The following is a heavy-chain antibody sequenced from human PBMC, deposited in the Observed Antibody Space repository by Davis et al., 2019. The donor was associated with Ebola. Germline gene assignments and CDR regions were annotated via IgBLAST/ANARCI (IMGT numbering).Heavy chain of an antibody. V-gene: IGHV3-74*01. D-gene: IGHD4-17*01. CDR2: ISSDGGIT. Sequence: GESLKISCEASGFTFSSYWMHWVRQAPGNGLVYVSRISSDGGITSYADSVKGRFTISRDNAKSTLYLQMNSLTAEDTAVYYCVRTTYGAPEYWGQGTLVTVSS. CDR3: VRTTYGAPEY. CDR1: GFTFSSYW. J-gene: IGHJ4*02.